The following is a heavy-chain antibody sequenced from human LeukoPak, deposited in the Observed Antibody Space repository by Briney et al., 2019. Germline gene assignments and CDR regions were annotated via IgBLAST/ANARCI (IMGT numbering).Heavy chain of an antibody. CDR2: IYTSGST. CDR1: GGSISSGSYY. J-gene: IGHJ4*02. D-gene: IGHD6-6*01. V-gene: IGHV4-61*02. Sequence: SETLSLTRTVSGGSISSGSYYWSWIRQPAGKGLEWIGRIYTSGSTNYNPSLKSRVTISVDTSKNQFSLKLSSVTAADTAVYYCARAFFGYSSSAVGDWGQGTLVTVSS. CDR3: ARAFFGYSSSAVGD.